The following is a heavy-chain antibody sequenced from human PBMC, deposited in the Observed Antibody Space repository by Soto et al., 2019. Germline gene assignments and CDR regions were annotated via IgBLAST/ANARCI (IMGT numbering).Heavy chain of an antibody. J-gene: IGHJ5*02. Sequence: PGPSVMVPCKTSGYSFNTYDMNWVRQAPGQGRELMGWISAYDGKTTYAEKFKGRVTLTTDTSTSTAYMELRSLRSDDTAIYYCVRDPHEFWRSYWFDPWGQGTPVTVS. CDR3: VRDPHEFWRSYWFDP. CDR1: GYSFNTYD. CDR2: ISAYDGKT. D-gene: IGHD3-3*01. V-gene: IGHV1-18*01.